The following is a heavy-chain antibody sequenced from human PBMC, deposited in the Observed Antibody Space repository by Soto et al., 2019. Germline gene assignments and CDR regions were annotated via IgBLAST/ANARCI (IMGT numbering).Heavy chain of an antibody. CDR2: IYSSGST. J-gene: IGHJ6*02. D-gene: IGHD2-2*01. V-gene: IGHV4-39*01. Sequence: QLQLQESGPGLVKPSETLSLTCTVSSASVSSSSYTWGWIRQPPGKGPEWIGGIYSSGSTYYNPSLNRRVTVSVDPSKNPFSLKVTSVTAADTAVYYCARLYGYCIRNSCHGHYAMDVWGQGTTVTVSS. CDR1: SASVSSSSYT. CDR3: ARLYGYCIRNSCHGHYAMDV.